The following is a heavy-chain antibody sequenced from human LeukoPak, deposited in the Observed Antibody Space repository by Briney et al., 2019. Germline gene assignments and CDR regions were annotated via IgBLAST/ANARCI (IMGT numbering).Heavy chain of an antibody. J-gene: IGHJ4*02. CDR3: ARDSHYGDHQGFDY. CDR2: ISNSGSTI. Sequence: SGGSLRLSCAASGFTFSDYYMSWIRQAPGKGLEWVSYISNSGSTIFYADSVKGRFTISRDNAKNSLYLQLNSLRAEDTAVYYCARDSHYGDHQGFDYWGQGTLVTVSS. D-gene: IGHD4-17*01. V-gene: IGHV3-11*04. CDR1: GFTFSDYY.